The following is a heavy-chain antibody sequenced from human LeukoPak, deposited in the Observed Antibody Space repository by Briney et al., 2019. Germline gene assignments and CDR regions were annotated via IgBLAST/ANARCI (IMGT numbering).Heavy chain of an antibody. V-gene: IGHV4-38-2*02. CDR2: IYHSGST. CDR3: ARDITFGGVGAFDI. J-gene: IGHJ3*02. Sequence: SETLSLTCTVSGYSISSGYYWGWIRQPPGKGLEWIGSIYHSGSTYYNPSLKSRVTISVDTSKNQFSLKLSSVTAADTAVYYCARDITFGGVGAFDIWGQGTMVTVSS. D-gene: IGHD3-16*01. CDR1: GYSISSGYY.